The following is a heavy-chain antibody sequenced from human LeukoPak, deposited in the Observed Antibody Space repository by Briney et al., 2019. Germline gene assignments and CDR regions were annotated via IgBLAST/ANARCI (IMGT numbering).Heavy chain of an antibody. J-gene: IGHJ3*02. CDR2: IDPNSGGT. D-gene: IGHD1-26*01. V-gene: IGHV1-2*02. CDR1: GYSLIGNY. Sequence: GASVKVSCKASGYSLIGNYMHWMRQAPGQGLQWMGWIDPNSGGTKYAQKFQGRVTMTRDTSISTAYMELSSLRSDDTAVYYCAREGYGGNDIWGQGTMVTVSS. CDR3: AREGYGGNDI.